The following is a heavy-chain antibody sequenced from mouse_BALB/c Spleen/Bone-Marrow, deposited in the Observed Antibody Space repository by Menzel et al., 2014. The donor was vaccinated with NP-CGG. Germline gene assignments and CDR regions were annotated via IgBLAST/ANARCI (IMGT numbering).Heavy chain of an antibody. CDR1: GYTFSSYW. V-gene: IGHV1-9*01. CDR3: ASPLRFYAMDY. D-gene: IGHD1-1*01. CDR2: ILPGNNST. Sequence: QVQLQQSGAELMKPGASVKISCKATGYTFSSYWIDWVKQRPGHGLEWIGEILPGNNSTNHNEKFKGKATFTADTSSNTAYLQLSSLTSEDSAVYYCASPLRFYAMDYWGQGTSVTVSS. J-gene: IGHJ4*01.